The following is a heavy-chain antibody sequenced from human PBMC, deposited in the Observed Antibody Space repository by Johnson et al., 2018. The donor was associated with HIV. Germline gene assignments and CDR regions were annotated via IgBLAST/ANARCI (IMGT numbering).Heavy chain of an antibody. V-gene: IGHV3-74*01. CDR1: GFIFSRSW. CDR3: AKDRGDYGGNRDAFDI. D-gene: IGHD4-23*01. J-gene: IGHJ3*02. Sequence: VQLVESGGGLVQPGGSLRLSCAASGFIFSRSWMHWVRQVPGKGLVWVSRSNSDGSRTTYADSVKGRFTISSDKAKNTLHLQMNSLRAEDTAVYYCAKDRGDYGGNRDAFDIWGQGTMVTVSS. CDR2: SNSDGSRT.